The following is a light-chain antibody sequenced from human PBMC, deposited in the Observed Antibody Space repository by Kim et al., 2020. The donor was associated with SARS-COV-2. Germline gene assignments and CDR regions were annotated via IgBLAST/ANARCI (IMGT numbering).Light chain of an antibody. Sequence: PGERASPSSRASQTLSVTYLTWYQLKPGQAPRLLIYGTSNRATGIPDRFRGSGSGTDFTLTISRLEPEDFAVYSSHQYTTSPPTFGQGTKVDIK. CDR1: QTLSVTY. CDR3: HQYTTSPPT. CDR2: GTS. V-gene: IGKV3-20*01. J-gene: IGKJ1*01.